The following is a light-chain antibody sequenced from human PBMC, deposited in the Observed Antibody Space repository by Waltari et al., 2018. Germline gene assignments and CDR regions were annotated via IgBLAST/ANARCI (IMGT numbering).Light chain of an antibody. CDR1: SSDVGGYNY. J-gene: IGLJ2*01. Sequence: QSALTQPASVSGSTGQSITISCTGTSSDVGGYNYVSWYQPHPGKAPKLMIYDVINRPSGVLNRFSGSKAGNTAALTISGLQAEDEADYYCSSYTGSSTLVVFGGGTKLTVL. CDR2: DVI. V-gene: IGLV2-14*03. CDR3: SSYTGSSTLVV.